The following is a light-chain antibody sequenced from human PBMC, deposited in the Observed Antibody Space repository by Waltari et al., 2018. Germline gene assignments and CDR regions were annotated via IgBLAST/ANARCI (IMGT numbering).Light chain of an antibody. Sequence: DIVMTQTPLSLSVTPGQPASISCKSSQSLLHSDVRVHLFWYLQKAGQPPQLLIYEVSNRFSGVPERFSGSVSGTDFTLKISRVEAEDVGVYYCMKGEQLPWTFGQGTKVEI. CDR3: MKGEQLPWT. CDR1: QSLLHSDVRVH. J-gene: IGKJ1*01. CDR2: EVS. V-gene: IGKV2D-29*01.